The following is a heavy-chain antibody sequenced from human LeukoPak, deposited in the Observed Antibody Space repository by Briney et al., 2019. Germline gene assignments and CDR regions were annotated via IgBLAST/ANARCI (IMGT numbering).Heavy chain of an antibody. D-gene: IGHD3-3*01. CDR3: ARADFIDAGPYLIGP. CDR1: GYSFTDYY. J-gene: IGHJ5*02. V-gene: IGHV1-2*02. CDR2: INTKSGHT. Sequence: VASVRVSCKTSGYSFTDYYIHWVRQAPGQGLEWMGWINTKSGHTSSARKFQGRVTMTRDPSITTVYMDMAWLTSDDTAIYFCARADFIDAGPYLIGPWGQGTLVTLSS.